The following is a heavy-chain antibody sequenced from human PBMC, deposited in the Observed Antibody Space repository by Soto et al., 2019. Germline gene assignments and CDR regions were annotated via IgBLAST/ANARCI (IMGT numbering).Heavy chain of an antibody. CDR3: AREYCSSTSCYVHYYYGMDV. CDR1: GGTFSSYA. CDR2: IIPIFGTA. V-gene: IGHV1-69*01. J-gene: IGHJ6*02. Sequence: QVQLVQSGAEVKKPGSSVKVSCKASGGTFSSYAISWVRQAPGQGLEWMGGIIPIFGTANYAQKFQGRVTITADESTSTAYMELSSLRSEDTAVYYCAREYCSSTSCYVHYYYGMDVWGQGTTVTVSS. D-gene: IGHD2-2*01.